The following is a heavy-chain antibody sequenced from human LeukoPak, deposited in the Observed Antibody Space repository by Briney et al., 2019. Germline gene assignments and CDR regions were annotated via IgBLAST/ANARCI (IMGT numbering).Heavy chain of an antibody. CDR2: ITGIGGYT. CDR3: ERGLSGWFYIDY. J-gene: IGHJ4*02. V-gene: IGHV3-23*01. D-gene: IGHD6-19*01. Sequence: GGSLRLSCAASGFTFSSYYMSWVRHAPGKGPEWVSSITGIGGYTYYADSVKGRFTISRDNTKNTLYLQMNSLMAEDTAVYYCERGLSGWFYIDYWGQGTLVTVS. CDR1: GFTFSSYY.